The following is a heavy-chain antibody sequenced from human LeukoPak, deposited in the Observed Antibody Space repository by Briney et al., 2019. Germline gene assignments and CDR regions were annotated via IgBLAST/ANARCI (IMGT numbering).Heavy chain of an antibody. CDR3: ATGGETDLQWLPHFDY. Sequence: PSETLSLTCTVSGGSISSGGYCWSWIRQHPGKGLEWIGYIYYSGSTYYNPSLKSRVTISVDTSKNQFSLKLSSVTAADTAVYYCATGGETDLQWLPHFDYWGQGTLVTVSS. J-gene: IGHJ4*02. D-gene: IGHD6-19*01. V-gene: IGHV4-31*03. CDR2: IYYSGST. CDR1: GGSISSGGYC.